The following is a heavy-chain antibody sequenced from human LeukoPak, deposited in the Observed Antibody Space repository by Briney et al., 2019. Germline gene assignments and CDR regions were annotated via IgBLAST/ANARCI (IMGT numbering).Heavy chain of an antibody. Sequence: PGGSLRLSCAASGFTFSSYWMSWVRQAPGKGLEWVANIKQDGSEKYYVDSVKGRFTISRDNAKNSLYLQMNSLRAEDTAVYYCARERYQLLLGYDAFDIWGQGTMVTVSS. CDR1: GFTFSSYW. CDR3: ARERYQLLLGYDAFDI. CDR2: IKQDGSEK. J-gene: IGHJ3*02. V-gene: IGHV3-7*04. D-gene: IGHD2-2*01.